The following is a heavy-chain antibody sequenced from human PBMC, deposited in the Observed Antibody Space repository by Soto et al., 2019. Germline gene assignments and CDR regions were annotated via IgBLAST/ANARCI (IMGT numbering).Heavy chain of an antibody. D-gene: IGHD2-2*01. CDR1: GDSVSTSY. J-gene: IGHJ5*02. CDR3: ARQQSEPGLGWFDP. V-gene: IGHV4-59*02. CDR2: IYHDGYT. Sequence: SKTLSLTCTVSGDSVSTSYWTYVWQPPGKALEWIAYIYHDGYTKYNPSLQSRVTISIDTSKNQFSLKLSSVTAADTAIYYCARQQSEPGLGWFDPWGRGTLITVSS.